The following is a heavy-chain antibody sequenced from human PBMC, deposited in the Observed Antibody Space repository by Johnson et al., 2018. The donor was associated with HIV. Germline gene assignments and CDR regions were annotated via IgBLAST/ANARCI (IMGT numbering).Heavy chain of an antibody. V-gene: IGHV3-NL1*01. Sequence: QVQLVESGGGVVQPERSLRLSCAASEFSFSTYAMRWVRQAPGKGLEWASVIYSGGSTYYADSVKGRFTISRDNSKNTLYLQMNSLRAEDTAVYYCARKQWLEIPSDAFDIWGQGTMVTVSS. CDR3: ARKQWLEIPSDAFDI. J-gene: IGHJ3*02. CDR2: IYSGGST. CDR1: EFSFSTYA. D-gene: IGHD6-19*01.